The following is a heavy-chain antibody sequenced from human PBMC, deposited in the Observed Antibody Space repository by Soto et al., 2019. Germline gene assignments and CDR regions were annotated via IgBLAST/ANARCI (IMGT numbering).Heavy chain of an antibody. V-gene: IGHV3-43*01. CDR2: ISWDGGST. Sequence: EVQLVESGGVVVQPGGSLRLSCAASGFTFDDYTMHWVRQAPGKGLEWVSLISWDGGSTYYADSVKGRFTISRDNSKNSLYLQMNSLRTEDTALYYCAKDGGGIAVAGPAMDVWGQGTTVTVSS. CDR3: AKDGGGIAVAGPAMDV. D-gene: IGHD6-19*01. CDR1: GFTFDDYT. J-gene: IGHJ6*02.